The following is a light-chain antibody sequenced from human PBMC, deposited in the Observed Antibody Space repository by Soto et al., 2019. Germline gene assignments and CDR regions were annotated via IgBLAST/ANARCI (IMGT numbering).Light chain of an antibody. CDR2: AAS. J-gene: IGKJ4*01. V-gene: IGKV1-39*01. CDR3: QQSYATPRA. Sequence: DIQMTQSPSSLSASVGDRVTITCRASQTISSYLNWYQQKPGKAPKLLIYAASSLQSGVPSRFSGSGSGTDFTLTISSLQRVDFATYYCQQSYATPRAFGGGTKVEIK. CDR1: QTISSY.